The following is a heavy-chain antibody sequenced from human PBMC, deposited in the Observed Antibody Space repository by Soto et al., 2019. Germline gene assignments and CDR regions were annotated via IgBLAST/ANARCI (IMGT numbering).Heavy chain of an antibody. J-gene: IGHJ4*02. CDR2: IYYSGST. V-gene: IGHV4-30-4*01. CDR1: GGSISSGDYY. Sequence: SETLSLTCTVSGGSISSGDYYWSWIRQPPGKGLEWIGYIYYSGSTYYNPSLKSRVTISVDTSKNQFSLKLSSVTAADTAVYYCAREPLSYDSSGYYPGYFDYWGQGTLVTVSS. D-gene: IGHD3-22*01. CDR3: AREPLSYDSSGYYPGYFDY.